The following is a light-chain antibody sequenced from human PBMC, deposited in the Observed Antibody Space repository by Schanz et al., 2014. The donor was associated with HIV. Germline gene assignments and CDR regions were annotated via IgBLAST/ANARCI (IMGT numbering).Light chain of an antibody. CDR2: GAS. CDR3: QQFNNWPPEGT. V-gene: IGKV3-15*01. J-gene: IGKJ1*01. CDR1: QSVSDN. Sequence: EIVLTQSPGTLSLSPGERATLSCRASQSVSDNLAWYQQKPGQAPRHLIYGASTRATGIPARFSGSGSGTEFTLTISSLLSEDFAIYYCQQFNNWPPEGTFGQGTKVELK.